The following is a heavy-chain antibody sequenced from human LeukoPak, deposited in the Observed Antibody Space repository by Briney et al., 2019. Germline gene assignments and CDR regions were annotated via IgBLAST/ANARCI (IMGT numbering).Heavy chain of an antibody. Sequence: GESLKISCKASGYSSTTYWLAWVRQMPGKGLEWMGIIYPDDSDARYRPSSQGQVTISADKSISTAYLQWSSLKASDTAMYYCARQGYCSSTSCYVDFWGQGTLVTVSS. CDR2: IYPDDSDA. V-gene: IGHV5-51*01. J-gene: IGHJ4*02. CDR3: ARQGYCSSTSCYVDF. D-gene: IGHD2-2*01. CDR1: GYSSTTYW.